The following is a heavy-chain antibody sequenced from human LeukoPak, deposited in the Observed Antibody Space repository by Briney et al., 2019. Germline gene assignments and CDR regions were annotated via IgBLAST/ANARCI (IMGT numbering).Heavy chain of an antibody. CDR3: AKEYDSSGFGY. CDR2: ISYDGSNK. D-gene: IGHD3-22*01. Sequence: PGGSLRLSCAASGFTFSRYAMHWVRQAPGKGLEWVAVISYDGSNKYYADSVKGRFTISRDNSKNTLYLQMNSLRAEDTAVYYCAKEYDSSGFGYWGQGTLVTVSS. CDR1: GFTFSRYA. V-gene: IGHV3-30-3*01. J-gene: IGHJ4*02.